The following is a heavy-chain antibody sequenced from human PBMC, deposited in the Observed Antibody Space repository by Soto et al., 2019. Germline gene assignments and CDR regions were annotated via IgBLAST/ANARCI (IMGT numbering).Heavy chain of an antibody. V-gene: IGHV1-18*01. J-gene: IGHJ4*02. CDR2: MNTFSFNT. CDR3: VRVFIPENY. Sequence: ASGKVSCKTSGYTFSDYGISLVRQAPVQVLEWMGWMNTFSFNTKYEQKFQGRVTWSIDTSTMTFFLELTSLKFDDAGVYYFVRVFIPENYWGQGTRVTVSS. CDR1: GYTFSDYG.